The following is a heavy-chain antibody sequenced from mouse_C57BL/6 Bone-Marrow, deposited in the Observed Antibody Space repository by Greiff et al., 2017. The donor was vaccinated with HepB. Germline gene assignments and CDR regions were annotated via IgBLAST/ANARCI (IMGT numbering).Heavy chain of an antibody. J-gene: IGHJ2*01. V-gene: IGHV1-42*01. CDR1: GYSFTGYY. CDR3: ARPTPTYGSRFDY. D-gene: IGHD1-1*01. Sequence: EVQLQQSGPELVKPGASVKISCKASGYSFTGYYMNWVKQSPEKSLEWIGEINPSTGGTTYNQKFKAKATLTADKSSSTAYMQLKSLTSEDSAVYYCARPTPTYGSRFDYWGQGTTLTVSS. CDR2: INPSTGGT.